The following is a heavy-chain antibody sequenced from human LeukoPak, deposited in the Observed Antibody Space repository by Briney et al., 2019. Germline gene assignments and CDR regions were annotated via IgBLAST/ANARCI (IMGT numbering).Heavy chain of an antibody. Sequence: SETLSLTCTVSGGSISSYYWSWIRRPPGKGLEWIGYIYYSGSTNYNPSLKSRVTISVDTSKNQFSLKLSSVTAADTAVYYCARGKISIAARRPNWFDPWGQGTLVTVSS. V-gene: IGHV4-59*12. CDR1: GGSISSYY. J-gene: IGHJ5*02. CDR3: ARGKISIAARRPNWFDP. D-gene: IGHD6-6*01. CDR2: IYYSGST.